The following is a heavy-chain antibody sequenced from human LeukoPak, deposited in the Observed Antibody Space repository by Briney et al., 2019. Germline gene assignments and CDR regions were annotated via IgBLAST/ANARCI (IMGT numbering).Heavy chain of an antibody. Sequence: SCKASGGTFSSYEMNWVRQAPGKGLEWVSYISSSGSAIYYADSVKGRFTISRDNAKNSLYLQMNSLRAEDTAVYYCAVATIKDYFDYWGQGTLVTVSS. CDR1: GGTFSSYE. CDR2: ISSSGSAI. CDR3: AVATIKDYFDY. J-gene: IGHJ4*02. V-gene: IGHV3-48*03. D-gene: IGHD5-24*01.